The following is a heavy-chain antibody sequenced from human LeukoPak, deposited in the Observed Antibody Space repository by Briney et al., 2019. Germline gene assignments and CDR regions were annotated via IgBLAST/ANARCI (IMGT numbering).Heavy chain of an antibody. J-gene: IGHJ3*02. D-gene: IGHD6-6*01. Sequence: GGSLRLSCVASGFTFSSYAMSWVRQAPGKGLEWVSATSGSGGSTYYADSVKGRFTISRDNSKNTLYLQMNSLRAEDTAVYYCAKAWTPSSSNAFDIWGQGIMVTVSS. CDR3: AKAWTPSSSNAFDI. CDR2: TSGSGGST. CDR1: GFTFSSYA. V-gene: IGHV3-23*01.